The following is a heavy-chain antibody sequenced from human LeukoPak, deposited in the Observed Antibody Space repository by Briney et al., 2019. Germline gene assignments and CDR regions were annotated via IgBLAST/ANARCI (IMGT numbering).Heavy chain of an antibody. V-gene: IGHV4-59*01. CDR1: GGSISSYY. CDR2: IYYSGST. CDR3: ASLSQFYFDY. Sequence: SETLSLTCTVSGGSISSYYWSWIRQPPGKGLEWIGYIYYSGSTNYNPSLKSRVTISVDTSKNQFSLKLSSVTAADTAVYYCASLSQFYFDYWGRGTLVTVSS. D-gene: IGHD5-24*01. J-gene: IGHJ4*02.